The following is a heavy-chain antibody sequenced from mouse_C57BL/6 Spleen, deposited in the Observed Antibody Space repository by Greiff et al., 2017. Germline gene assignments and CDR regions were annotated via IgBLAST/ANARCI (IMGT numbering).Heavy chain of an antibody. CDR1: GYTFTDYE. CDR2: IDPETGGT. J-gene: IGHJ3*01. D-gene: IGHD1-1*01. Sequence: VKLVESGAELVRPGASVTLSCKASGYTFTDYEMHWVKQTPVHGLEWIGAIDPETGGTAYNQKFKGKAILTADKSSSTAYMELRSLTSEDSAVYYCTRSASYYYGSSSWFAYWGQGTLVTVSA. V-gene: IGHV1-15*01. CDR3: TRSASYYYGSSSWFAY.